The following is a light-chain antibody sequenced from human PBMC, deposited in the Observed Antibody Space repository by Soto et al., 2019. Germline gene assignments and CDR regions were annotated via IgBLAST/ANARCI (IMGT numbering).Light chain of an antibody. CDR3: QQYGRSGT. Sequence: EIALTQSPGTLSLSPGERATLSCRASQRVSSGYLAWYQQKPGQAPRLLIYGASNRATDIPDRFSGRGSGTDFTLTISRLEPEDFAVYYCQQYGRSGTFGQGTEVDI. V-gene: IGKV3-20*01. CDR1: QRVSSGY. CDR2: GAS. J-gene: IGKJ1*01.